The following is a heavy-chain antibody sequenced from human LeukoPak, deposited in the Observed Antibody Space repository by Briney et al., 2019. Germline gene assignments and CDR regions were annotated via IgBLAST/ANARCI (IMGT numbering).Heavy chain of an antibody. CDR1: GFSFSTYG. CDR3: VKPPEWLRLRADVFET. J-gene: IGHJ3*02. Sequence: GGSLRLSCAASGFSFSTYGMSWVRQSPGKGLEWVSGISGSGDHTYHGDSVRGRFTISRDSSNNTLYLEMKSLIVEDTALYYCVKPPEWLRLRADVFETWGQGTMVTVSS. D-gene: IGHD5-12*01. CDR2: ISGSGDHT. V-gene: IGHV3-23*01.